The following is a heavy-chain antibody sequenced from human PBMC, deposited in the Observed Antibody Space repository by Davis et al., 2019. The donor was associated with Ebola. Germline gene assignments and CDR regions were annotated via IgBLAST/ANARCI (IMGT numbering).Heavy chain of an antibody. CDR2: INHSGST. V-gene: IGHV4-34*01. CDR1: GGSFSGYY. J-gene: IGHJ5*02. D-gene: IGHD3-3*01. CDR3: ARSVLRFLRAGFDP. Sequence: MPSETLSLTCAVYGGSFSGYYWSWIRQPPGKGLEWIGVINHSGSTNYNPSLKSRVTISVDTSKNQFSLKLSSVTAADTAVYYCARSVLRFLRAGFDPWGQGTLVTVSS.